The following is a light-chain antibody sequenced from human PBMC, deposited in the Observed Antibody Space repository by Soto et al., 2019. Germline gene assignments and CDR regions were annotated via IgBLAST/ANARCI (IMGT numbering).Light chain of an antibody. J-gene: IGKJ4*01. CDR1: QGISNN. CDR3: QKYNSAPLT. V-gene: IGKV1-27*01. Sequence: DIQMTQSPSTLSASVGDRVTLTCRASQGISNNLAWYQQKPAKVPTLLIYAASTLKSGVPSRFSGSGSGTDFTLTISSLQPEDVATYYCQKYNSAPLTFGGGTKVEIK. CDR2: AAS.